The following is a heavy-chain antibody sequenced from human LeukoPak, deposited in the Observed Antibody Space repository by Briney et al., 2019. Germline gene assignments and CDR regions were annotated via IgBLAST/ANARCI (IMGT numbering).Heavy chain of an antibody. CDR3: ARVGYYYDSSGYYRYNWFDP. D-gene: IGHD3-22*01. CDR1: GGSISSYY. V-gene: IGHV4-59*01. CDR2: IYYSGST. J-gene: IGHJ5*02. Sequence: SETLSLTCTVSGGSISSYYWSWIRQPPGKGLEWIGYIYYSGSTNYNPSLKSRVTISVDTSKNQFSLKLSSVTAADTAAYYCARVGYYYDSSGYYRYNWFDPWGQGTLVTVSS.